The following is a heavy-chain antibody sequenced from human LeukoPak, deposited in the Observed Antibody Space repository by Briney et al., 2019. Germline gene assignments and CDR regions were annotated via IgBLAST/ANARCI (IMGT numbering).Heavy chain of an antibody. CDR3: TTDGITLYGMDV. D-gene: IGHD3-10*01. CDR2: IKSQTDGGTT. CDR1: GFTLSNSW. J-gene: IGHJ6*02. Sequence: GGSLRLSCAVSGFTLSNSWMNWVRQAPGKGLEWVGRIKSQTDGGTTHYAAPVKDRFTISRDNSKSTLYLQMNNLKIEDTAVYYCTTDGITLYGMDVWGQGTTVTVSS. V-gene: IGHV3-15*06.